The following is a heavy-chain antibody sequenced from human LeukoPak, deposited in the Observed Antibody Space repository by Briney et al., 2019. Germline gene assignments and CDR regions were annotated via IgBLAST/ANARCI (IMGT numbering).Heavy chain of an antibody. J-gene: IGHJ4*02. Sequence: PSETLSLTCTVSGGSISSSSYYWGWIRPPPGKGLEWIGSIYYSGSTYYNPSLKSRVTISVDTSKNQFSLKLSSVTAADTAVYYCASQTKGQWLADFDYWGQGTLVTVSS. D-gene: IGHD6-19*01. CDR3: ASQTKGQWLADFDY. CDR1: GGSISSSSYY. CDR2: IYYSGST. V-gene: IGHV4-39*01.